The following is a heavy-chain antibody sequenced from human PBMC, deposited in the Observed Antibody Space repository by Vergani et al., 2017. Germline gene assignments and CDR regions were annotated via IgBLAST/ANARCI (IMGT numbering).Heavy chain of an antibody. CDR1: GFTFDDYA. J-gene: IGHJ3*02. CDR3: AKVKCRSGGSCYSAFDI. D-gene: IGHD2-15*01. Sequence: EVQLVESGGGLVQPGRSLRLSCAASGFTFDDYAMHWVRHAPGKGLEWVSGISWNSGSIGYADSVKGRFTISRDNAKNSLYLQMNSLRAEDTALYYCAKVKCRSGGSCYSAFDIWGQGTMVTVSS. V-gene: IGHV3-9*01. CDR2: ISWNSGSI.